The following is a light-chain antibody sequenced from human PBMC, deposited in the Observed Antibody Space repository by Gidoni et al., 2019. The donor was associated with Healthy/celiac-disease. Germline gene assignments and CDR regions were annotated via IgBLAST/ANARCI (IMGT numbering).Light chain of an antibody. CDR1: QGTSSY. Sequence: AIRMTQSPSSFSASTGDRVTITCRASQGTSSYLAWYQQKPGKAPKLLIYAASTLQSGVPSRFSGSGSGTDFTLTISCLQSDDFATYYCQQYYSYPRTFGQGTKVEIK. V-gene: IGKV1-8*01. CDR3: QQYYSYPRT. CDR2: AAS. J-gene: IGKJ1*01.